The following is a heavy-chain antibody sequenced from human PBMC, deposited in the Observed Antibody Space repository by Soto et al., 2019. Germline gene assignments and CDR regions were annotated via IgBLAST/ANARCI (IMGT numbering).Heavy chain of an antibody. J-gene: IGHJ6*02. CDR1: GYGFTSYG. CDR3: ARDLTDIVLMVYAKNSYYYGMDV. D-gene: IGHD2-8*01. CDR2: ISAYNGNT. Sequence: ASVKVSCEASGYGFTSYGISWVRQAPGQGLEWMGWISAYNGNTNYAQKLQGRVTMTTDTSTSTAYMELRSLRSDDTAVYYCARDLTDIVLMVYAKNSYYYGMDVWGQGTTVTVSS. V-gene: IGHV1-18*01.